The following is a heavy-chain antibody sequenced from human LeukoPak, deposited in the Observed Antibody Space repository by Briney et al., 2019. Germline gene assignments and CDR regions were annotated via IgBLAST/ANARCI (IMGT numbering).Heavy chain of an antibody. J-gene: IGHJ5*02. V-gene: IGHV4-34*01. CDR3: ARGLMGSIAARRWFDP. D-gene: IGHD6-6*01. Sequence: PSETLSLTCAVCGGSFSGYYWSWIRQPPGKGLEWIGEINHSGSTNYNPSLKSRVTISVDTSKNQFSLKLSSVTAADTAVYYCARGLMGSIAARRWFDPWGQGILVTVSS. CDR1: GGSFSGYY. CDR2: INHSGST.